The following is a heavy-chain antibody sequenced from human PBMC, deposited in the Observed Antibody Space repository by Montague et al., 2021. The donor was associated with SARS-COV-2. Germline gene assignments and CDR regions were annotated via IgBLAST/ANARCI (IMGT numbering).Heavy chain of an antibody. J-gene: IGHJ4*02. V-gene: IGHV2-5*02. D-gene: IGHD3-10*01. CDR2: IYLDYHK. Sequence: VKPTQTLTLTCTFSGFSLSTSCVGVVCILQPPGKSLEWLALIYLDYHKRYSPSLKSRLTITKDTSKNQVVLTMTNMDPVDTATYYCAHRRPGSGSYYFDDWGQGTLVTGSA. CDR3: AHRRPGSGSYYFDD. CDR1: GFSLSTSCVG.